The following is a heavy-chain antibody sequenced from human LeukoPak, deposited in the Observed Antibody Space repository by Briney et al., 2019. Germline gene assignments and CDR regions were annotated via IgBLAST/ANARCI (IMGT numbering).Heavy chain of an antibody. Sequence: KPSETLSLTCTVSGGSISSGDYYWSWIRQPPGKGLEWIGYIYYSGSTYYNPSLKSRVTISVDTSKNQFSLKLSSVTAADTAVYYCARAHTLWGDYDSSGYQSWGQGTLVTVSS. V-gene: IGHV4-30-4*08. CDR2: IYYSGST. J-gene: IGHJ5*02. D-gene: IGHD3-22*01. CDR3: ARAHTLWGDYDSSGYQS. CDR1: GGSISSGDYY.